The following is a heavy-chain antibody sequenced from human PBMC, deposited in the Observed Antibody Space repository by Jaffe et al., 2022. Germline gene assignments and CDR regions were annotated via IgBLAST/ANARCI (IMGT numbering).Heavy chain of an antibody. J-gene: IGHJ6*03. CDR1: GFTFKNFG. Sequence: QVQLVESGGGVVQPGGSLRLSCAASGFTFKNFGMHWVRQGPGTGLEWVAFIRYDESDQYYADSVKGRFTISRDNSKNTLYLEMDSLRADDTAVYYCVKGRGELGGSGWFAYMDVWGKGTTVTVSS. CDR2: IRYDESDQ. D-gene: IGHD6-19*01. V-gene: IGHV3-30*02. CDR3: VKGRGELGGSGWFAYMDV.